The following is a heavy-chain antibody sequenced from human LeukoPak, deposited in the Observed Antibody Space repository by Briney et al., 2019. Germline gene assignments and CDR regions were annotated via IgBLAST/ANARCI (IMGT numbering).Heavy chain of an antibody. D-gene: IGHD2-15*01. Sequence: SQTLSLTCAISGDRVSSNSAAWNWIRQSPSRGLEWLGRTYYRSKWYNDYAVSVKSRITINPDTSKNQFSLQLNSVTPEDTVVYYCARDLHRGGAYYCYYYGMDVWGQGTTVTVSS. V-gene: IGHV6-1*01. CDR3: ARDLHRGGAYYCYYYGMDV. CDR1: GDRVSSNSAA. J-gene: IGHJ6*02. CDR2: TYYRSKWYN.